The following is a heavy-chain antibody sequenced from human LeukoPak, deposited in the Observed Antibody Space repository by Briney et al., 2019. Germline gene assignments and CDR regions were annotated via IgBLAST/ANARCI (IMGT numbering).Heavy chain of an antibody. J-gene: IGHJ5*02. V-gene: IGHV1-2*06. CDR3: ARERETGTVPGWFDP. D-gene: IGHD1-1*01. CDR1: GYTFTGYY. CDR2: INPNSGGT. Sequence: ASVKVSCKASGYTFTGYYMHWVRQAPGQGLEWMGRINPNSGGTNYAQKFQGRVTMTRDTSISTAYMELSRPRSDDTAVYYCARERETGTVPGWFDPWGQGTLVTVSS.